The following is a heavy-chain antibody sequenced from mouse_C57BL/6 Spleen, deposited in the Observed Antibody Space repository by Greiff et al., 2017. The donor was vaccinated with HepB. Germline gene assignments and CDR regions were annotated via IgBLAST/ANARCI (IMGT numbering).Heavy chain of an antibody. J-gene: IGHJ2*01. V-gene: IGHV1-15*01. D-gene: IGHD4-1*01. CDR1: GYTFTDYE. CDR2: IDPETGGT. CDR3: TTGTYFDY. Sequence: LVESGAELVRPGASVTLSCKASGYTFTDYEMHWVKQTPVHGLEWIGAIDPETGGTAYNQKFKGKAILTADKSSSTAYMELRSLTSEDSAVYYCTTGTYFDYWGQGTTLTVSS.